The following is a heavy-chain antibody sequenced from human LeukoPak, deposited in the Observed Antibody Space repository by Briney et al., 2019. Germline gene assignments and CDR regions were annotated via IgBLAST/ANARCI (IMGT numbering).Heavy chain of an antibody. Sequence: ASVTVSCKASGYTFTGYYMHWVRQAPGQGLEWMGWINPNSGGTNYAQKLQGSVTMTRDTSISTAYMELSRLRSDDTAVYYCARGDYDFWSGYPTDYWGQGTLVTVSS. CDR2: INPNSGGT. CDR3: ARGDYDFWSGYPTDY. D-gene: IGHD3-3*01. CDR1: GYTFTGYY. J-gene: IGHJ4*02. V-gene: IGHV1-2*02.